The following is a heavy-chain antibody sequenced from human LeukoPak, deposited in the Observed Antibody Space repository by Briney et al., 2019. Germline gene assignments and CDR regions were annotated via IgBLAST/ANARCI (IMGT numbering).Heavy chain of an antibody. V-gene: IGHV4-39*01. CDR2: IYYSGST. CDR3: ARRAASGSYFGY. CDR1: GGSISSSSYY. J-gene: IGHJ4*02. Sequence: PSETLSLTCTVSGGSISSSSYYWGWIRQPPGKGLEWIGSIYYSGSTYYNPSLKSRVTISVDTSKNQFSLKLSSVTAADTAVYYCARRAASGSYFGYWGQGTLVTVSS. D-gene: IGHD1-26*01.